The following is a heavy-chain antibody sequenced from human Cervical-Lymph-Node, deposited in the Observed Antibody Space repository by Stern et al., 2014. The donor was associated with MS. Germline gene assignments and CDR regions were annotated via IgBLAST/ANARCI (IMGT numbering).Heavy chain of an antibody. D-gene: IGHD6-6*01. J-gene: IGHJ5*02. CDR3: AKDYSTSSSNWFDP. CDR2: INPISGVT. Sequence: VQLVQYGAEVKKPGASVKVSCKASGYTFNYYMHWVRQAPGQGPEWMGRINPISGVTDYARKFQGRVTMTRDTSISTAYMELSRLRSDDTAVYYCAKDYSTSSSNWFDPWGQGTLVTVSS. V-gene: IGHV1-2*02. CDR1: GYTFNYY.